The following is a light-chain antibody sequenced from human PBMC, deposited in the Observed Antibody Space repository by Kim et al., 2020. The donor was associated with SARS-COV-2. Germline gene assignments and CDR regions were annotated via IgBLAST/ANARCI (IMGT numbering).Light chain of an antibody. J-gene: IGLJ3*02. Sequence: QSALTQPASVSGSPGQSITISCTGTSSDVGNYNYVSWYQQHPGKAPKVMIYDVSQRPSGVSNRFSGSKSGNTASLTISGLQAEDEGDYYCNSYTRNSTSVFGGGTKLTVL. CDR3: NSYTRNSTSV. CDR2: DVS. V-gene: IGLV2-14*01. CDR1: SSDVGNYNY.